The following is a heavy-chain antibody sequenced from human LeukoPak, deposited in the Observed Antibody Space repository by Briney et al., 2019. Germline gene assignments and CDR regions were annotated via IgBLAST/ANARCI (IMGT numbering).Heavy chain of an antibody. Sequence: GASVKVSCKASGGSFRSYAISWVRQAPGQGLEWMGVVIPVLGTTNYAQKFQGRITITADESTSTAYMELSRLKSEDTAVYYCARAHRYGDFSWKRYYHDYWGQGTLVTVSS. D-gene: IGHD4-17*01. V-gene: IGHV1-69*13. CDR2: VIPVLGTT. CDR1: GGSFRSYA. CDR3: ARAHRYGDFSWKRYYHDY. J-gene: IGHJ4*02.